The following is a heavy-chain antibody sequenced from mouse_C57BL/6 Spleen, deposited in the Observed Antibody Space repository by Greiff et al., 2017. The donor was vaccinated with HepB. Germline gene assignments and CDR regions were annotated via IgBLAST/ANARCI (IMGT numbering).Heavy chain of an antibody. Sequence: VQLQQSGAELVRPGASVKLSCTASGFNIKDDYMHWVKQRPEQGLEWIGWIDPENGDTEYASKFQGKATITADTSSNTAYLQLSSLTSEDTAVYYCTTSYGSSPCAYWGQGTLVTVSA. CDR2: IDPENGDT. D-gene: IGHD1-1*01. CDR1: GFNIKDDY. CDR3: TTSYGSSPCAY. J-gene: IGHJ3*01. V-gene: IGHV14-4*01.